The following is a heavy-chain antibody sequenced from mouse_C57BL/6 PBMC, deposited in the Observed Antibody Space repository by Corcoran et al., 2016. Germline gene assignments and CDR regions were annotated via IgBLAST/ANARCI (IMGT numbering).Heavy chain of an antibody. Sequence: QIQLVQSGPELKKPGETVKISCKASGYTFTTYGMSWVKQAPGKGLKWMGWINTYSGVPTYADDFKGRFAFSLETSASTAYLQINNLKNEDTATYFCARERNLRRGAMDYWGQGTSVTVSS. CDR1: GYTFTTYG. J-gene: IGHJ4*01. V-gene: IGHV9-3*01. CDR3: ARERNLRRGAMDY. D-gene: IGHD2-12*01. CDR2: INTYSGVP.